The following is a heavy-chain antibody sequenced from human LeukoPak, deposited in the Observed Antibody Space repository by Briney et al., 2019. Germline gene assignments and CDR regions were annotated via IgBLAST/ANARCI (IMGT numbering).Heavy chain of an antibody. CDR3: ASAGPYYYYMDV. CDR2: INPNSGGT. CDR1: GYTFTDNY. J-gene: IGHJ6*03. Sequence: SVEVSCKASGYTFTDNYMHWVRQAPGQGLEWMGWINPNSGGTNYAQKFQGRVTMTRDTSISTAYMELSRLRSDDTAVYYCASAGPYYYYMDVWGKGTTVTVSS. V-gene: IGHV1-2*02.